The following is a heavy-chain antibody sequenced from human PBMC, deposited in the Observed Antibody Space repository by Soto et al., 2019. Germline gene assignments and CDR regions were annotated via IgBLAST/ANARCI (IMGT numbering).Heavy chain of an antibody. D-gene: IGHD5-12*01. V-gene: IGHV1-8*01. CDR2: MNPNSGNT. CDR3: ATVATTTYYYYMDG. CDR1: GYTFTSYD. Sequence: ASVKVSCKASGYTFTSYDINWVRQATGQGLEWMGWMNPNSGNTGYAQKFQGRVTISRNTSISTAYMELSSLRSEDTAVYYCATVATTTYYYYMDGWGKGTTVSVSS. J-gene: IGHJ6*03.